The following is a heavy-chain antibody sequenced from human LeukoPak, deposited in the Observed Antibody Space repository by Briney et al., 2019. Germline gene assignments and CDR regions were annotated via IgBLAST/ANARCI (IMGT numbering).Heavy chain of an antibody. J-gene: IGHJ4*02. CDR1: GFTFSSYG. V-gene: IGHV3-30*02. CDR2: IRYDGSNK. Sequence: PGGSLRLSCAASGFTFSSYGMHWVRQAPGKGLEWVAFIRYDGSNKYYADSVKGRFTISRDNSKNTLYLQMNSLRAEDTAVYYCARDHGIAAAGSDCWGQGTLVTVSS. CDR3: ARDHGIAAAGSDC. D-gene: IGHD6-13*01.